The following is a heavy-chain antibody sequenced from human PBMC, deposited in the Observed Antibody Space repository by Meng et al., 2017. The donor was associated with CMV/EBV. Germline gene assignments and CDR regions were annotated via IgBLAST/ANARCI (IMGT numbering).Heavy chain of an antibody. CDR1: GYSFTSYW. CDR3: ARQYCSSTSCRRLNYYYYGMDV. CDR2: IYPGDSDT. J-gene: IGHJ6*02. V-gene: IGHV5-51*01. D-gene: IGHD2-2*01. Sequence: GGSLRLSCKGSGYSFTSYWIGWVRQMPGKGLEWMGIIYPGDSDTRYSPSFQGQVTISADKSISTAYLQWSSLKASDTAMYYCARQYCSSTSCRRLNYYYYGMDVWGQGTTVTVSS.